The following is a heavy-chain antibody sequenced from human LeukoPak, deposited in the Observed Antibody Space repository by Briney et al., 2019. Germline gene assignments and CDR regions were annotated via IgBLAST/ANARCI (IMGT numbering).Heavy chain of an antibody. D-gene: IGHD3-10*01. CDR3: ARNRGISD. CDR2: ISRSGSTI. V-gene: IGHV3-48*03. Sequence: GGSLRLSCAASGFSFSSFEMNWVRQAPGKGLEWVSFISRSGSTIYYADSVKGRFTISRDNAKNSLYLQMNSLRAEDTAVYYCARNRGISDWGQGTLVTVSS. J-gene: IGHJ4*02. CDR1: GFSFSSFE.